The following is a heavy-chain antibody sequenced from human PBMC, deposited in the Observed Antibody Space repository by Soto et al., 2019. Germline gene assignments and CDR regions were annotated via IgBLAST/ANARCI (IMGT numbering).Heavy chain of an antibody. Sequence: SETLSLTCAVYGGSFSNYYWSWIRQPPGKGLEWIGEINQSGITNYNPSLKSRVTISEDASKNQFSLKLSSVTAADTAVYYCARGNGIASRPADYWGQGTLVTVSS. CDR3: ARGNGIASRPADY. CDR1: GGSFSNYY. CDR2: INQSGIT. D-gene: IGHD6-13*01. J-gene: IGHJ4*02. V-gene: IGHV4-34*01.